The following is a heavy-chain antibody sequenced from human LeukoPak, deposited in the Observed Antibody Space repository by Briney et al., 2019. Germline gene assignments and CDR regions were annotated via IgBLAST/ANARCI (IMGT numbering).Heavy chain of an antibody. V-gene: IGHV3-48*02. CDR3: ARDRDIFDI. CDR1: GFTFSSYA. Sequence: PGGSLRLSCAASGFTFSSYAMSWVRQAPGKGLEWISYIKSSSSTIYYADSVRGRFTISRDNAKNSMYLQMNSLRDEDTAVYYCARDRDIFDIWGQGTMVTVSS. D-gene: IGHD3-10*01. CDR2: IKSSSSTI. J-gene: IGHJ3*02.